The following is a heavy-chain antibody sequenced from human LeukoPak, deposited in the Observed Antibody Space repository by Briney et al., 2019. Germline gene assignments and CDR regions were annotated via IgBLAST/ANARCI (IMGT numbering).Heavy chain of an antibody. J-gene: IGHJ6*03. CDR1: GYTFTGYY. CDR2: INPNSGGT. Sequence: ASVKVSCKASGYTFTGYYMHWVRQAPGQGLEWMGWINPNSGGTNYAQKFQGRVTMTRDTSISTAYMELSRLRSDDTAVCYCARAHSSGWYGDYYYYMDVWGKGTTVTVSS. CDR3: ARAHSSGWYGDYYYYMDV. V-gene: IGHV1-2*02. D-gene: IGHD6-19*01.